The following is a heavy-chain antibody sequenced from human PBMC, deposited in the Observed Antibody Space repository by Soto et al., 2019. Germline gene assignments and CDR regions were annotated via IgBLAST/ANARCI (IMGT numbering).Heavy chain of an antibody. CDR1: GYSFISYW. CDR3: ARQGSSSYAGY. V-gene: IGHV5-51*01. Sequence: PGESLKISCKGVGYSFISYWIGWVRQMPGQGLEWMGIIYPGDSDTRYRPSFEGQVTISADRTISTAYLQWSGVKASDTAVYYCARQGSSSYAGYWGQGTLVTVSS. D-gene: IGHD6-13*01. CDR2: IYPGDSDT. J-gene: IGHJ4*02.